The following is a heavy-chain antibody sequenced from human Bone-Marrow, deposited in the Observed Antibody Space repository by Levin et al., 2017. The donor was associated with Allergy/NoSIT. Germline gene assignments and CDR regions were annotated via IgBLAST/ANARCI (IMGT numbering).Heavy chain of an antibody. D-gene: IGHD6-19*01. Sequence: AGGSLRLSCAASGFTFSSYEMNWVRQAPGKGLEWVSYISSSGSTIYYADSVKGRFTISRDNAKNSLYLQMNSLRAEDTAVYYCARERGYSSGWRTLDAFDIWGQGTMVTVSS. CDR3: ARERGYSSGWRTLDAFDI. V-gene: IGHV3-48*03. CDR1: GFTFSSYE. CDR2: ISSSGSTI. J-gene: IGHJ3*02.